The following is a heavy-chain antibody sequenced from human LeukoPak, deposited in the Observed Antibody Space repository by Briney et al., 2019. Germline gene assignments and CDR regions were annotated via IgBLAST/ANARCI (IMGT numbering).Heavy chain of an antibody. CDR1: GFTFSSSW. CDR2: IRPDGSEA. CDR3: TRDRAYKTFDY. Sequence: GGSLILSCAASGFTFSSSWMTWVRQAPGKGLEWVAVIRPDGSEAAYVDSVIGRFTISQDNAKNSLFLQMISLRVEDTAVYYCTRDRAYKTFDYWGQGALVTVSS. D-gene: IGHD3-16*01. V-gene: IGHV3-7*04. J-gene: IGHJ4*02.